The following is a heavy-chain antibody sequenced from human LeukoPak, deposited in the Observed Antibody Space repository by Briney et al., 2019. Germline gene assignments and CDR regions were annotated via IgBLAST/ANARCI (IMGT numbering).Heavy chain of an antibody. V-gene: IGHV3-53*05. Sequence: GGSLRLSCAASAFTVSSNYMSWVRQAPGKGLEWVSVIYSGGSTYYADSVQGRLIISRDNSKNTFYLQMTSLKVEDTGVYFCARQPHSTSDWGQGTLVIVSS. CDR3: ARQPHSTSD. CDR2: IYSGGST. CDR1: AFTVSSNY. J-gene: IGHJ4*02. D-gene: IGHD5-18*01.